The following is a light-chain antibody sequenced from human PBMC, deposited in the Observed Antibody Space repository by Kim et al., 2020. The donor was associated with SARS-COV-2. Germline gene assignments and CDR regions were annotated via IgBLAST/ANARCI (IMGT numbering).Light chain of an antibody. CDR2: DVT. Sequence: QSALTQPASVSGSPGQSITISCTGTSSDLGGYDYVSWYQQHPGKAPKLIIYDVTRRPSGVSNRFSASKSGNTASLTISGLQAEDEADYYCSSYTTYTTWVFGGGNK. V-gene: IGLV2-14*01. CDR1: SSDLGGYDY. J-gene: IGLJ3*02. CDR3: SSYTTYTTWV.